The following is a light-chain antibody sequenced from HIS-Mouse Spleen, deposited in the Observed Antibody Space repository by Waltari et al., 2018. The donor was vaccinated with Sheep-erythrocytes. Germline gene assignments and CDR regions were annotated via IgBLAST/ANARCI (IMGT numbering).Light chain of an antibody. J-gene: IGLJ3*02. Sequence: SYELTQPPSVSVSPGQTASITCSGDKLGDKYACWYQQKPGQSPVLVIYQDSKRPSGIPERFSGSNSGNPATLTISGTQAMDEADYYCQGWDSSTAWVFGGGTKLTVL. CDR3: QGWDSSTAWV. CDR2: QDS. CDR1: KLGDKY. V-gene: IGLV3-1*01.